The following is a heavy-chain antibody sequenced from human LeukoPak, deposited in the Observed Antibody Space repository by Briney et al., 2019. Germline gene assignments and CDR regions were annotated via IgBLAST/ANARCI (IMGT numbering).Heavy chain of an antibody. J-gene: IGHJ6*04. Sequence: SQTLSLTCAISGDSVSSSSAAWNWIRQSPSRGLEWLGRTYYRSKWYNDYAESVKSRVTINPDTSKNQFSLQLNSVTPEDTALYYCATGTTGTGRGLDVWGKGTTVIVSS. CDR1: GDSVSSSSAA. CDR3: ATGTTGTGRGLDV. V-gene: IGHV6-1*01. CDR2: TYYRSKWYN. D-gene: IGHD1-1*01.